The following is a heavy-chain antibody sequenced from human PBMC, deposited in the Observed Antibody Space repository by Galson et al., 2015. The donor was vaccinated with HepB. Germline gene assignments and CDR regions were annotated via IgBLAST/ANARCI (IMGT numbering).Heavy chain of an antibody. D-gene: IGHD5-18*01. CDR2: IYPGDSDT. CDR1: GYSFTSYW. Sequence: QSGAEVKKPGESLKISCKGSGYSFTSYWIGWVRQMPGKGLEWMGIIYPGDSDTRYSPSFQGQVTISADKSISTAYLQWSSLKASDTAMYYCARRITMGGYSYGYLSNWYVDLWGRGTLVTVSS. J-gene: IGHJ2*01. V-gene: IGHV5-51*01. CDR3: ARRITMGGYSYGYLSNWYVDL.